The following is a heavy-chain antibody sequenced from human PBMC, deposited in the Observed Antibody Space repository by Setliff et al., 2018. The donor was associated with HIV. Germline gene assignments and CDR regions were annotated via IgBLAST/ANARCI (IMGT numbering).Heavy chain of an antibody. CDR2: INYSGST. CDR3: ARGATLLPGYSDRWEYFYMDV. CDR1: GGSFSDYY. J-gene: IGHJ6*03. V-gene: IGHV4-34*01. Sequence: SETLSLTCVVYGGSFSDYYWTWIRQPPEKGLEWIGKINYSGSTDYNSSLRSRVTISVDTSKNQISLKLTSVTAADTAVYYCARGATLLPGYSDRWEYFYMDVWGKGTTVTVSS. D-gene: IGHD5-12*01.